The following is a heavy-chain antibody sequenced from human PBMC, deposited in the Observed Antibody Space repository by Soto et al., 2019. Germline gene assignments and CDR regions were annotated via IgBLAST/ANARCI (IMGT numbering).Heavy chain of an antibody. CDR3: VKGGWFDF. Sequence: EVQLLESGGGLVQPGGSLRLSCAAAGFTFSTFEMSWVRQAPGRGLEWVSFISDDSSRTYYADAVKGRFTISRDNSKHTMYLQMNSVTSAHTAVQTCVKGGWFDFWGQGTLVTVSS. D-gene: IGHD3-10*01. CDR1: GFTFSTFE. J-gene: IGHJ5*01. V-gene: IGHV3-23*01. CDR2: ISDDSSRT.